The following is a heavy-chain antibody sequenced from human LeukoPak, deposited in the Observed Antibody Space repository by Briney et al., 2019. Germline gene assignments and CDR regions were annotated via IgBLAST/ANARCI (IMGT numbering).Heavy chain of an antibody. CDR1: GVTFNRLS. J-gene: IGHJ4*02. Sequence: GGSLRLSCSASGVTFNRLSIHWVRQAPGKGLEYVSGINDGGTIYYADSVKGRFTISRDNSKNTVYLQMSSLRTEDTAVYYCVRGYCTAGTCYLRHYFDYWGRGTLVTVSS. CDR3: VRGYCTAGTCYLRHYFDY. D-gene: IGHD2-15*01. CDR2: INDGGTI. V-gene: IGHV3-64D*06.